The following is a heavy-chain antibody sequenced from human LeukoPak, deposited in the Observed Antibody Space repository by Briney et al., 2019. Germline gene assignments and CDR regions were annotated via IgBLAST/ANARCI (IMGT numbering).Heavy chain of an antibody. D-gene: IGHD4-11*01. CDR3: ARVLQSNYVDY. CDR2: IYTSGST. Sequence: SETLSLTCTVSGGSISSSSYYWGWIRQPAGKGLEWIGRIYTSGSTNYNPSLKSRVTISVDTSKNQFSLKLSSVTAADTAVYYCARVLQSNYVDYWGQGTLVTVSS. J-gene: IGHJ4*02. CDR1: GGSISSSSYY. V-gene: IGHV4-61*02.